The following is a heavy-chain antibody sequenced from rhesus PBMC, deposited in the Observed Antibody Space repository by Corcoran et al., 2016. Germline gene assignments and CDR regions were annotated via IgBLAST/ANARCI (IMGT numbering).Heavy chain of an antibody. CDR2: IGGRSGST. J-gene: IGHJ4*01. V-gene: IGHV4-165*02. Sequence: QVQLQESGPGLVKPSETLSLTCAASGGSISGYYWTWIRQPPGKGLGWIGYIGGRSGSTYYNPSLKSRVTISTDTAKNQFSLKLSSVTAADTAVYYCARKGWGGPFDYWGQGVLVTVSS. D-gene: IGHD3-34*01. CDR3: ARKGWGGPFDY. CDR1: GGSISGYY.